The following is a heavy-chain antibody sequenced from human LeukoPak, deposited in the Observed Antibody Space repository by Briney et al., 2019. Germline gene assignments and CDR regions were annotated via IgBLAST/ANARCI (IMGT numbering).Heavy chain of an antibody. D-gene: IGHD5-18*01. J-gene: IGHJ4*02. Sequence: GGSLRLSCAASGFTFSSYWMRWVRQAPGKGLVWVSRINSDGSRTSYADSVKDRFTISRDNAKSTLYLQMNSLRAGDTAVYYCARVSMDTVFDYSWGQGTLVTVSS. CDR2: INSDGSRT. CDR1: GFTFSSYW. CDR3: ARVSMDTVFDYS. V-gene: IGHV3-74*01.